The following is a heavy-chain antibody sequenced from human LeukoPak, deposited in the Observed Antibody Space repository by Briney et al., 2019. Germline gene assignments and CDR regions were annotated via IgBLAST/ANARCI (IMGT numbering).Heavy chain of an antibody. J-gene: IGHJ5*02. V-gene: IGHV4-59*01. D-gene: IGHD6-19*01. CDR1: GGSISSYY. Sequence: PSETLSLTCTVSGGSISSYYWSWIRQPPGKGLEWIGYIYYSGSTNYNPSLKSRVTISVDTSKNQFSLKLRSVTAADTAVYYCARLYSSGWYGTNWFDPWGQGTLVTVSS. CDR2: IYYSGST. CDR3: ARLYSSGWYGTNWFDP.